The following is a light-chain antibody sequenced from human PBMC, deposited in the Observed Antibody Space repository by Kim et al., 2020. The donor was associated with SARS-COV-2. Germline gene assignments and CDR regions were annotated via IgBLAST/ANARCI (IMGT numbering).Light chain of an antibody. CDR3: CSYAGRYTYV. CDR1: SSDIGAYNY. V-gene: IGLV2-11*03. Sequence: GQSVNISCTGSSSDIGAYNYISWYQQHAGEVPKLMIFDVNKRPSGVPDRFSGSKSGNTASLTISGLQAEDEADYYCCSYAGRYTYVFGTGTKVTVL. CDR2: DVN. J-gene: IGLJ1*01.